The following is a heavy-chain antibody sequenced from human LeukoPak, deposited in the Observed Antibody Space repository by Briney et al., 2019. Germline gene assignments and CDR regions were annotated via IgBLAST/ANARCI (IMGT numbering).Heavy chain of an antibody. Sequence: SETLSLTCAIYGGSFNAYYWSWVRQPPGEGLEWIGVVHHSGGTDYNPSLKSRITISVDTSKSQFSLRLTSVTAADTAVYYCARELISSRAAFDTWGQGTVVTVSS. V-gene: IGHV4-34*01. D-gene: IGHD3-10*01. J-gene: IGHJ3*02. CDR1: GGSFNAYY. CDR2: VHHSGGT. CDR3: ARELISSRAAFDT.